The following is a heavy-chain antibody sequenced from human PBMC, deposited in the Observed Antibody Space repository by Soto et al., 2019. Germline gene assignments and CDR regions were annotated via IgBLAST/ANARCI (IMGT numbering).Heavy chain of an antibody. CDR1: GGTFYNYG. V-gene: IGHV1-69*02. Sequence: QDQLLQSGAEVKKPGSSVKVSCKASGGTFYNYGFSWMRQAPGQGLEWMGRIIPVLGVPSYAEKFQGSVTIFAHRSTTTGYMNKSNQRYENTKKNYGASVISFPGILQSLTCDFWGHGTLVTVSS. J-gene: IGHJ4*01. CDR2: IIPVLGVP. CDR3: ASVISFPGILQSLTCDF.